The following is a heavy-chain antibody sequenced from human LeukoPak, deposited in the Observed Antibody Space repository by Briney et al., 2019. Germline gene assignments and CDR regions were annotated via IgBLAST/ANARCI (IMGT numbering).Heavy chain of an antibody. CDR1: GFTFDDYA. CDR3: AKDESTLTRGSYDFWSGYFGTFDY. Sequence: GGSLRLSCAASGFTFDDYAMHWVRQAPGKGLEWVSGISWNSGSIGYADSVKGRFTISRDNAKNSLYLQMNSLRAEDTAVYYCAKDESTLTRGSYDFWSGYFGTFDYWGQGTLVTVSS. CDR2: ISWNSGSI. D-gene: IGHD3-3*01. J-gene: IGHJ4*02. V-gene: IGHV3-9*01.